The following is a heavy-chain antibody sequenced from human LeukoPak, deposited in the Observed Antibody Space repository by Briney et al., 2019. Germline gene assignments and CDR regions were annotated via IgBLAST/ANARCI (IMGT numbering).Heavy chain of an antibody. Sequence: SQTLSLTCTVSGGSISSGSYYWSWIRQPAGKGLERIGRIYTSGSTNYNPSLKSRVTISVDTSKNQFSLKLSSVTAADTAVYYCARDGGYYDSSGYYYYFDYWAQGTLVTVSS. CDR3: ARDGGYYDSSGYYYYFDY. CDR2: IYTSGST. CDR1: GGSISSGSYY. D-gene: IGHD3-22*01. J-gene: IGHJ4*02. V-gene: IGHV4-61*02.